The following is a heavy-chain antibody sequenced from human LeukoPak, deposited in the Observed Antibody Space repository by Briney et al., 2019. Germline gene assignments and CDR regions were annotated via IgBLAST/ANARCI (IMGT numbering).Heavy chain of an antibody. Sequence: PGGSLRLSCAASGFNFSRNGMHWVRQAPGKGLEWVGRVKTKTEGGTKDYGAPVKDRFTISRDDSKNTVYLEMNGLKTEDTAVYYCTGHGLNYDFWSGYSHFEYWGRGTPVTVSS. CDR2: VKTKTEGGTK. D-gene: IGHD3-3*01. CDR1: GFNFSRNG. J-gene: IGHJ4*02. CDR3: TGHGLNYDFWSGYSHFEY. V-gene: IGHV3-15*01.